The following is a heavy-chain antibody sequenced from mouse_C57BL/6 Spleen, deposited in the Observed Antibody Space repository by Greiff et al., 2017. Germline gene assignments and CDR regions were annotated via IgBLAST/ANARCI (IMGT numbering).Heavy chain of an antibody. CDR3: ARGNYDAMDY. V-gene: IGHV1-82*01. CDR1: GYAFSSSW. CDR2: IYPGDGDT. Sequence: VQLQESGPELVKPGASVKISCKASGYAFSSSWMNWVKQRPGKGLEWIGRIYPGDGDTNYNGKFKGKDTLTADKSSSTAYMQLSSLTSEDSAVYFCARGNYDAMDYWGQGTSVTVSS. J-gene: IGHJ4*01. D-gene: IGHD2-1*01.